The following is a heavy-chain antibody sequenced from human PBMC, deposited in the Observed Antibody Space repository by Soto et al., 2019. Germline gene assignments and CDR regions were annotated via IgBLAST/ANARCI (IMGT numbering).Heavy chain of an antibody. CDR3: VRRRLGYYYDSSGYPHPFDY. Sequence: QVQLVQSGAEVKKPGSSVKVSCKASGGTFSSYAISWVRQAPGQGLEWMGGIIPIFGTANYAQKFQGRVTITGDEPTSTAYMELSSLRSEDTAVYYCVRRRLGYYYDSSGYPHPFDYWGQGTLVTVSS. CDR1: GGTFSSYA. J-gene: IGHJ4*02. D-gene: IGHD3-22*01. V-gene: IGHV1-69*01. CDR2: IIPIFGTA.